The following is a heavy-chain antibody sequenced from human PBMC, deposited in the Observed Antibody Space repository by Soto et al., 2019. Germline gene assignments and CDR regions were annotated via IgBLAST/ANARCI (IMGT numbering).Heavy chain of an antibody. CDR3: ARWLRGYSYGFSAFDI. D-gene: IGHD5-18*01. J-gene: IGHJ3*02. CDR2: INHSGST. Sequence: PSETLSLTCAVYGGSFSGYYWSWIRQPPGKGLEWIGEINHSGSTNYNPSLKSRVTISVDTSKNQFSLKLSSVTAADTAVYYCARWLRGYSYGFSAFDIWGQGTMVTVSS. CDR1: GGSFSGYY. V-gene: IGHV4-34*01.